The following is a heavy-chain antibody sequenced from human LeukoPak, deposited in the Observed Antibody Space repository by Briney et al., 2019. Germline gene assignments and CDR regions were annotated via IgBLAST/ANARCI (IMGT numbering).Heavy chain of an antibody. J-gene: IGHJ5*01. D-gene: IGHD3-9*01. Sequence: GGSLRLSCAASGFTFSSYAMNWVRQAPGKGLEWVSGISDSGGSTYYADSVKGRFTISRDSSKNTLYLQMNSLRAEDTAVYYCAKGYYDILTGFDSWGQGTLVTVSP. CDR3: AKGYYDILTGFDS. V-gene: IGHV3-23*01. CDR2: ISDSGGST. CDR1: GFTFSSYA.